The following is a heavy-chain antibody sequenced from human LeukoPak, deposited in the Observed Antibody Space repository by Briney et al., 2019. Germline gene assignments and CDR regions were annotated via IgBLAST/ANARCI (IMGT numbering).Heavy chain of an antibody. D-gene: IGHD3-3*01. J-gene: IGHJ5*02. CDR2: MNPNSGNT. CDR3: ARAEIRYYDFWSGYHNWFDP. CDR1: GYTFTSYD. Sequence: ASVKVSCKASGYTFTSYDINWVRQATGQGLEWMGWMNPNSGNTGYAQKVQGRVTITRNATISTAYMELSSLRSEDTAVYYCARAEIRYYDFWSGYHNWFDPWGQGTLVTVSS. V-gene: IGHV1-8*03.